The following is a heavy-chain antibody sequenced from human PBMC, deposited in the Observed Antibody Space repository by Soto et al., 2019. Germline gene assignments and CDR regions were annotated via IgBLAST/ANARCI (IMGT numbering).Heavy chain of an antibody. CDR3: ARRQAGDYGHWFDS. V-gene: IGHV4-39*01. D-gene: IGHD4-17*01. Sequence: SETLSLTCSVSGGSINNNYYYWGWVRQPPGKGLEWIGSVSFTGTTYYSPSLKGRVTTSIDTSRNQFSLKLTSVTAADTAVYYCARRQAGDYGHWFDSWGQGILVTVS. J-gene: IGHJ5*01. CDR1: GGSINNNYYY. CDR2: VSFTGTT.